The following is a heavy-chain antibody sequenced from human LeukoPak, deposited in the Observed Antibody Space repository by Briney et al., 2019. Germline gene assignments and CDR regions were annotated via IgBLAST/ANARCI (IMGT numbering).Heavy chain of an antibody. Sequence: ASVKVSCKASGYTFTGYYMHWVRQAPGQGLEWMGWINPNSGGTNYAQKFQGRVTMTRDTSISTAYMELSRLRSDDTAVYYCARDILKRWYYFDYWGQGTLVTVS. CDR3: ARDILKRWYYFDY. D-gene: IGHD4-23*01. CDR2: INPNSGGT. CDR1: GYTFTGYY. V-gene: IGHV1-2*02. J-gene: IGHJ4*02.